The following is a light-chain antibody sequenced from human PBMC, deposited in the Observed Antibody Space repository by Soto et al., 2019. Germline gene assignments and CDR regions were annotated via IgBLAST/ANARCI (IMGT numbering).Light chain of an antibody. CDR1: QNVGSTY. CDR3: QQYDHPPWT. J-gene: IGKJ2*01. CDR2: DTF. V-gene: IGKV3-20*01. Sequence: ETVLTQSPGTLSLSPGERVTLSCRASQNVGSTYLAWYQQNPGQPPSLLIYDTFSKATGIPNRFSGSGSGTDFTLTISRLEPDDFAVYHCQQYDHPPWTFGQGTKLEIK.